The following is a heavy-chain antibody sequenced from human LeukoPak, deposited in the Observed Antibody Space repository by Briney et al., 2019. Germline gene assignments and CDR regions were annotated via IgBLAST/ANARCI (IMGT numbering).Heavy chain of an antibody. CDR1: GGSISSHY. D-gene: IGHD3-3*01. Sequence: SETLSLTCTVSGGSISSHYWSWIRQPPGKGLEWIGYIYYSGSNKYNPSLKSRVTISVDTSKNQFSLKLSSVTAADTAVYYCARLCIRYYDFWSGPHHFDYWGQGTLVTVSS. CDR2: IYYSGSN. J-gene: IGHJ4*02. V-gene: IGHV4-59*08. CDR3: ARLCIRYYDFWSGPHHFDY.